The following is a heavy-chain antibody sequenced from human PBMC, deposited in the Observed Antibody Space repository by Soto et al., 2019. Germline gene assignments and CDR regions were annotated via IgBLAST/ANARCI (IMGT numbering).Heavy chain of an antibody. Sequence: QVQLQESGPGLVKPSQTLSLTCTVSGGSISSGGYYWNWIRQHPGKGLEWIGYIYYSGSTYYNPSLKSRVTISVDTSKNQFSLKLSSVTAADTAVYYCARDKYYYGSGKDGMDVWGQGTTVTVSS. CDR3: ARDKYYYGSGKDGMDV. J-gene: IGHJ6*02. D-gene: IGHD3-10*01. V-gene: IGHV4-31*03. CDR2: IYYSGST. CDR1: GGSISSGGYY.